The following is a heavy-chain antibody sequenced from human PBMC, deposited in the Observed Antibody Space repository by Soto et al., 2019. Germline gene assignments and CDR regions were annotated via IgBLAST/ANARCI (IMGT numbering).Heavy chain of an antibody. Sequence: QVQLVQSGAEVKKHGASVKVSCKASGYTFTTYGISWVRQAPGQGLEWMGWINGYNGNKNYAQKLQVRVTMTTDTSTSTAYMELRSLRSDDTALYYCARDPVAGTYFAYWGQGTLVTVSS. CDR1: GYTFTTYG. CDR3: ARDPVAGTYFAY. J-gene: IGHJ4*02. V-gene: IGHV1-18*01. D-gene: IGHD6-19*01. CDR2: INGYNGNK.